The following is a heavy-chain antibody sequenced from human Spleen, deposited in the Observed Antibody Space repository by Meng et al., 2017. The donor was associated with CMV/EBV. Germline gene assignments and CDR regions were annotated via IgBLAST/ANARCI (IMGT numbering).Heavy chain of an antibody. J-gene: IGHJ4*02. D-gene: IGHD2-2*01. V-gene: IGHV3-53*01. CDR1: GFTVSTNY. Sequence: GGSLRLSCAASGFTVSTNYMTWVRQTPGKGLEWVSVMYSGGSTYYADSVKGRFTISRDNSKNTVYLQMNSLRAEDTAVYYCARGPYGVVPAAMEIDYWGQGSLVTVS. CDR2: MYSGGST. CDR3: ARGPYGVVPAAMEIDY.